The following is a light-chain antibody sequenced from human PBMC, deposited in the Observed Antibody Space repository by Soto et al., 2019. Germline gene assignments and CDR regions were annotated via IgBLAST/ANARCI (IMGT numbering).Light chain of an antibody. J-gene: IGKJ4*01. CDR1: QSVSSSY. CDR3: QQYDDWLRLT. CDR2: GAS. V-gene: IGKV3D-15*01. Sequence: EIVLTQSPGTLSLSPGERATLSCRASQSVSSSYLGWYQQKPGQAPRLLIFGASSRATGIPARFSGSGSGTEFNLTISSLQSEDFAVYFCQQYDDWLRLTFGGGTKVDIK.